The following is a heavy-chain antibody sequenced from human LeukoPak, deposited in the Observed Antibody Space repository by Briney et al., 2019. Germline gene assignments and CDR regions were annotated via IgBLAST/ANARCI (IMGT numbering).Heavy chain of an antibody. CDR3: ARVSGYDWESFYDY. CDR2: IYYSGST. J-gene: IGHJ4*02. V-gene: IGHV4-39*07. Sequence: SETLSLTCTVSGGSISSSSYYWGWIRQPPGKELEWIGSIYYSGSTYYNPSLKSRVTISVDTSKNQFSLKLSSVTAADTAVYYCARVSGYDWESFYDYWGQGTLVTVSS. CDR1: GGSISSSSYY. D-gene: IGHD5-12*01.